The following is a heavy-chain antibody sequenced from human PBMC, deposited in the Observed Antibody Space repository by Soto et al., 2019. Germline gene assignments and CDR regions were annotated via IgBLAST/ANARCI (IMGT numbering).Heavy chain of an antibody. V-gene: IGHV1-24*01. Sequence: ASVKVSCKVSGYTLTELSMHWVRQAPGKGLEWMGGFDPEDGETIYAQKFQGRVTMTEDTSTDTAYIELSSLRSEDTAVYYCATKYYDFWSGNQTNSKYYYYGMDVWGQGTTVTVSS. J-gene: IGHJ6*02. CDR3: ATKYYDFWSGNQTNSKYYYYGMDV. D-gene: IGHD3-3*01. CDR2: FDPEDGET. CDR1: GYTLTELS.